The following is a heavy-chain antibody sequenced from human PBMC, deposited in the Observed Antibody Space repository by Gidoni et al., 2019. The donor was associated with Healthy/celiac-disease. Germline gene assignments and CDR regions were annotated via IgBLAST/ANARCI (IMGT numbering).Heavy chain of an antibody. CDR1: GFTLSSYA. Sequence: EVQLLESGGGLVQPGGSLRRSCAASGFTLSSYAMSWVSQAPGKGLEWVSAVSGSGGSTSYADAVEGRFTISRDNSKNTLYLQMNSLRAEDTAVYYCAKAAPIFGVGPLGYWGQGTLVTVSS. CDR2: VSGSGGST. V-gene: IGHV3-23*01. D-gene: IGHD3-3*01. J-gene: IGHJ4*02. CDR3: AKAAPIFGVGPLGY.